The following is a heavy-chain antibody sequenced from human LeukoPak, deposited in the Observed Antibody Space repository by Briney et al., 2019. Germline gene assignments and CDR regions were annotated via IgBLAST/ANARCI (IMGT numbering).Heavy chain of an antibody. D-gene: IGHD3-22*01. CDR1: GGTFSSYA. V-gene: IGHV1-18*01. Sequence: ASVKVSCTASGGTFSSYAISWVRQAPGQGLEWMGWISAYNGNTNYAQKLQGRVTMTTDTSTSTAYMELRSLRSDDTAVYYCARAPHYYDSSGYYYVDYWGQGTLVTVSS. J-gene: IGHJ4*02. CDR3: ARAPHYYDSSGYYYVDY. CDR2: ISAYNGNT.